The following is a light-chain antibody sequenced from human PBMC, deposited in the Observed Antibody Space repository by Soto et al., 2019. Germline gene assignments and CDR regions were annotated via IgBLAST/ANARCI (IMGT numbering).Light chain of an antibody. Sequence: IQMTQSPASLSASIGDQVTITCRASQDILKYVNWYQQKSGQAPKILIFETSSLERRVTTRFKGSGYGTSFSLTFDSLQPDDFATYFCQQSYNAPYTFGQGT. J-gene: IGKJ2*01. CDR2: ETS. CDR1: QDILKY. V-gene: IGKV1-39*01. CDR3: QQSYNAPYT.